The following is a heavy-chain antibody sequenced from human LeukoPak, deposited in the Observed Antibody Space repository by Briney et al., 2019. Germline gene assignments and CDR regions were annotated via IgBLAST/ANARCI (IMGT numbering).Heavy chain of an antibody. D-gene: IGHD5-12*01. CDR2: TYWDDDK. CDR3: AHRGRGYSGYDYCFFSD. J-gene: IGHJ4*02. CDR1: GGSISSYYW. Sequence: TLSLTCTVSGGSISSYYWSWIRQPPGKALEWLALTYWDDDKRYSPSLKSRLTITKDTSKNQVVLTMTNMDPVDTATYYCAHRGRGYSGYDYCFFSDWGQGTLVTVSS. V-gene: IGHV2-5*08.